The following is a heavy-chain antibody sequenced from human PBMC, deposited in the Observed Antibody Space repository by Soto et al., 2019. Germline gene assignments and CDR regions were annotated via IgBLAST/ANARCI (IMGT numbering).Heavy chain of an antibody. J-gene: IGHJ4*02. D-gene: IGHD4-17*01. CDR1: GGSISTSNW. Sequence: PSEIVSLTCAVSGGSISTSNWWIWVRQPPGKGLEWIGEIYHSGSTNYNRSIKCRVTISVDKSKNQFSLKLSYVTAADTAVYYCARRPYGDYYFDYWRQGTMVTVSS. CDR2: IYHSGST. V-gene: IGHV4-4*02. CDR3: ARRPYGDYYFDY.